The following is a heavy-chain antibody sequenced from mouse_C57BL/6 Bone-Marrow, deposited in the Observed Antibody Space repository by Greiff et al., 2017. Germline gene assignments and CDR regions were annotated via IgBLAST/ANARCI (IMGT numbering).Heavy chain of an antibody. Sequence: VQLKESGAELVRPGASVKLSCTASGFNIKDDYIHWVKQRPEQGLEWIGWIDPEIGDTEYASKFQGKATITSDTSSNTAYLQLSSLTSEDTAVYYCSSFDGNYVDFWGQGTAPTV. V-gene: IGHV14-4*01. D-gene: IGHD2-3*01. J-gene: IGHJ2*01. CDR1: GFNIKDDY. CDR3: SSFDGNYVDF. CDR2: IDPEIGDT.